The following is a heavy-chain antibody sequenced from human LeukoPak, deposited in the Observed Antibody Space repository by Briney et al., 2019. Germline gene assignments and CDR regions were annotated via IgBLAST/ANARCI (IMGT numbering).Heavy chain of an antibody. CDR2: INHSGST. Sequence: SETLSLTCAVYGGSFSGYYWSWIRQPPGKGLEWIGEINHSGSTNYNPSLKSRVTISVDTSKNQFSLKLSSVTAADTAVYYCARGHVLRYFDRLLKALGMDVWGQGTTVTVSS. J-gene: IGHJ6*02. CDR3: ARGHVLRYFDRLLKALGMDV. CDR1: GGSFSGYY. V-gene: IGHV4-34*01. D-gene: IGHD3-9*01.